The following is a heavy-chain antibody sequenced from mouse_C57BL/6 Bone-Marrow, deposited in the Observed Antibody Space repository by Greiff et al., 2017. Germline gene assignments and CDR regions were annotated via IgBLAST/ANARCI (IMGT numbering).Heavy chain of an antibody. CDR1: GYTFTSYT. J-gene: IGHJ3*01. D-gene: IGHD1-1*01. Sequence: QVQLQQSGAELARPGASVKMPCKASGYTFTSYTMHWVKQRPGQGLEWIGYINPSSGYTKYNQKFKDKATLTADKSSSTAYMQLSSLTSEDSSVYYCAGRDYYGSSPFAYWGQGTLVTVSA. CDR2: INPSSGYT. V-gene: IGHV1-4*01. CDR3: AGRDYYGSSPFAY.